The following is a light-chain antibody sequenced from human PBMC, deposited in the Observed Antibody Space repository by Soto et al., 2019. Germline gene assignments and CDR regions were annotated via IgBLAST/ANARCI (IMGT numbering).Light chain of an antibody. Sequence: QSALTQPASVSGSPGQSITITCTATSSDVATYDLVSWYQHYPGKAPKLMIYEGSKRPSGVSNRFSGSKSGNRASLTISGLQAEDEAYYYCCSYAGSSIFVVGIWTKLTFL. CDR1: SSDVATYDL. J-gene: IGLJ1*01. CDR2: EGS. V-gene: IGLV2-23*01. CDR3: CSYAGSSIFV.